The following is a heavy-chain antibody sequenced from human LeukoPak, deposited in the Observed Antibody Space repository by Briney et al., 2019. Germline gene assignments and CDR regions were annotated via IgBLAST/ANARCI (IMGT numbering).Heavy chain of an antibody. D-gene: IGHD6-6*01. V-gene: IGHV4-59*01. CDR2: ILYTGSA. CDR3: ARVRSVSSSYSTNYYYMDV. J-gene: IGHJ6*03. Sequence: KPSETLSLTCNVSGDSLPSYYWSWIRRPPRKRLECIGFILYTGSANYNPSLESRISTSVDTSKSQFSLTVKSVTAADTAVYYCARVRSVSSSYSTNYYYMDVWGKGTTVTVSS. CDR1: GDSLPSYY.